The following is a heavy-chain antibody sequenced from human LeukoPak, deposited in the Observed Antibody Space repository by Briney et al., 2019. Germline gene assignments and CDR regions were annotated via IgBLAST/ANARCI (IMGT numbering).Heavy chain of an antibody. CDR3: ARDQAATNTQVRFCLD. CDR2: ISAYNGNT. Sequence: ASVKVSCKASGHTFTSYGISWVRRAPGQGLEWMGWISAYNGNTNFAQKLQGRVTMTTDTSTSTAYMDLRSLRSDDTAVYYCARDQAATNTQVRFCLDWGQGTLVTVSS. CDR1: GHTFTSYG. J-gene: IGHJ4*02. V-gene: IGHV1-18*01. D-gene: IGHD3-9*01.